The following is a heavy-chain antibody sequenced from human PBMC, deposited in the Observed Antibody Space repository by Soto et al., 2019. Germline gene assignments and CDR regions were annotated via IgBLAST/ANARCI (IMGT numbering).Heavy chain of an antibody. CDR1: GFTFSSYA. CDR2: ISYDGSNK. V-gene: IGHV3-30-3*01. J-gene: IGHJ6*02. Sequence: GSLRLSCAASGFTFSSYAMHWVRQAPGKGLEWVAVISYDGSNKYYADSVKGRFTISRDNSKNTLYLQMNSLRAEDTAVYYCARSTIEQWLVRTYYYGMDVWGQGTTVTVSS. D-gene: IGHD6-19*01. CDR3: ARSTIEQWLVRTYYYGMDV.